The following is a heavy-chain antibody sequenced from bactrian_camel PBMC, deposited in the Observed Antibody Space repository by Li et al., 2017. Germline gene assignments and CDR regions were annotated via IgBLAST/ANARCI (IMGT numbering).Heavy chain of an antibody. J-gene: IGHJ4*01. D-gene: IGHD3*01. V-gene: IGHV3S1*01. Sequence: HVQLVESGGGSALAGGSHRLSCAASGYTFNTYSWFRQAPGQEREGVAAIDTGDGSTYYLNSVEGRFTISRDNARNTLYLQMNSLKPEDTAMYYCTKDRSYGTRNWAQSTRGQGTQVTV. CDR3: TKDRSYGTRNWAQST. CDR2: IDTGDGST. CDR1: GYTFNTYS.